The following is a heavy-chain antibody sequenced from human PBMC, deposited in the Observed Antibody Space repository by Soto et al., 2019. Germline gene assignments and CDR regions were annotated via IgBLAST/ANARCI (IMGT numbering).Heavy chain of an antibody. J-gene: IGHJ1*01. CDR2: IWYDGSNK. Sequence: GGSLRLSCAASGFTFSSYGMHWVRQAPGKGLEWVAVIWYDGSNKYYADSVKGRFTISRDNSKNTLYLQMNSLRAEDTAVYYCARDMVRGLYPEYFQHWGQGTLVTVSS. D-gene: IGHD3-10*01. CDR1: GFTFSSYG. V-gene: IGHV3-33*01. CDR3: ARDMVRGLYPEYFQH.